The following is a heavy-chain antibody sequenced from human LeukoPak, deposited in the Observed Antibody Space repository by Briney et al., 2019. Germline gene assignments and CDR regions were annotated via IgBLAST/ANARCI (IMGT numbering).Heavy chain of an antibody. CDR3: ARDKAHSYGYFDY. Sequence: GGSLRLSCAASGFTFSSYWMSWVRQAPGKRLEWVANIKQDGSEKYYVDSVKGRFTISRDNAKNSLYLQMNSLRAEDTAVYYCARDKAHSYGYFDYWGQGTLVTVSS. CDR1: GFTFSSYW. CDR2: IKQDGSEK. D-gene: IGHD5-18*01. J-gene: IGHJ4*02. V-gene: IGHV3-7*01.